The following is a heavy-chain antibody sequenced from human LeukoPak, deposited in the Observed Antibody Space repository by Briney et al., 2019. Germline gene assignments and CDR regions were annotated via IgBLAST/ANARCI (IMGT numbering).Heavy chain of an antibody. D-gene: IGHD1-26*01. CDR1: GGSISSSSYY. CDR2: IYYSGST. V-gene: IGHV4-39*07. J-gene: IGHJ5*02. Sequence: PSETLSLTCTVSGGSISSSSYYWGWIRQPPGKGLEWIGSIYYSGSTYYNPSPKSRVTISVDTSKNQFSLKLSSVTAADTAVYYCARDRDSGSYYFGWFDPWGQGTLVTASS. CDR3: ARDRDSGSYYFGWFDP.